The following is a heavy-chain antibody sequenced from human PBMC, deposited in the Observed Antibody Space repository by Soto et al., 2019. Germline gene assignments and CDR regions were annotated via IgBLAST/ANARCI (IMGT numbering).Heavy chain of an antibody. CDR2: MNPNSGNT. CDR3: ARGRAARRGKTYYYYYGMDV. V-gene: IGHV1-8*01. CDR1: GYTFTSYD. J-gene: IGHJ6*02. Sequence: GASVKVSCKASGYTFTSYDINWVRQATGQGLEWMGWMNPNSGNTGYAQKFQGRVTMTRNTSISTAYMELSSLRSEDTAVYYCARGRAARRGKTYYYYYGMDVWGQGTTVTVSS. D-gene: IGHD6-6*01.